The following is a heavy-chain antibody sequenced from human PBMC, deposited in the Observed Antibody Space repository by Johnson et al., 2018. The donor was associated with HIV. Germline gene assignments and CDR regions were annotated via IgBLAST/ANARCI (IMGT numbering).Heavy chain of an antibody. D-gene: IGHD2-15*01. CDR2: IKSVSDDETK. CDR1: GFTFTNAW. J-gene: IGHJ3*02. CDR3: TTPGDRWYTLVGEAAFDI. Sequence: VQLVESGGGVVQPGRSLRLSCVASGFTFTNAWMSWVRQAPGKGLEWVGRIKSVSDDETKDYGSSVKGRFTISRDDSSNTLYLQMNGLKTEDTAVYYCTTPGDRWYTLVGEAAFDIWGQGTMVTVSS. V-gene: IGHV3-15*01.